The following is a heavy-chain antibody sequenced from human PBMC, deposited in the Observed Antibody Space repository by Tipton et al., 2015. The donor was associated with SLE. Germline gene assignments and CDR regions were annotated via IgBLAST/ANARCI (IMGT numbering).Heavy chain of an antibody. CDR3: ARDVEASIDY. CDR2: LWYDGSNK. CDR1: GFTFSDYL. Sequence: QLVQSGGGVVQPGGSLRLSCAVSGFTFSDYLMHWVRQAPGKGLEWVAYLWYDGSNKHYPDSVKGRFTISRDNSKNTLYLQMNNLRLDGTAVYYCARDVEASIDYWGQGTLVTVSS. V-gene: IGHV3-30*02. D-gene: IGHD6-6*01. J-gene: IGHJ4*02.